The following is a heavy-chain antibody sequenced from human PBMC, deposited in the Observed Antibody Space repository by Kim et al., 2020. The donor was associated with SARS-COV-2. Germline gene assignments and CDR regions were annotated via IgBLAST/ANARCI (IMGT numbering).Heavy chain of an antibody. Sequence: SETLSLTCTVSGAPIHGNNYHWGWIRQPQGKGLEWIGTAHYTGSTYYNPSLKSRVTISIDMSENQFSLRLSSMTAADTAIYYCMTERPGGYQPNDIWGQGILVTVSS. J-gene: IGHJ4*02. CDR2: AHYTGST. V-gene: IGHV4-39*02. CDR3: MTERPGGYQPNDI. D-gene: IGHD5-12*01. CDR1: GAPIHGNNYH.